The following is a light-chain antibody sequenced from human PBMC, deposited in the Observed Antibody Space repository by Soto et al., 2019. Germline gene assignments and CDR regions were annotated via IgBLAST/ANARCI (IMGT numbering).Light chain of an antibody. J-gene: IGKJ1*01. CDR1: QSVSSTY. CDR2: GAS. CDR3: QHYGSTPWT. Sequence: EVVLTQSPGTLSKSPGERATLSFRASQSVSSTYLAWYQQKPGQAPRLLISGASGRATDIPDRISGSGSGTDFTLTISRLEPEDFAVYYCQHYGSTPWTFGQGTKVDI. V-gene: IGKV3-20*01.